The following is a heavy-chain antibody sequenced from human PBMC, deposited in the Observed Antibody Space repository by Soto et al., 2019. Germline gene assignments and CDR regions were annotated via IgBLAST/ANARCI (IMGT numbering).Heavy chain of an antibody. D-gene: IGHD2-15*01. Sequence: ASVKVSCKASGYTFTNFGISWVRQAPGQGLEWMGWISAYNGNTNYAQNFQDRVTMTTDTSTSTAYMELSSLRSDDTAVYYCARDIVVVVAAGGMDVWGQGTTVTVSS. CDR2: ISAYNGNT. CDR1: GYTFTNFG. V-gene: IGHV1-18*01. J-gene: IGHJ6*02. CDR3: ARDIVVVVAAGGMDV.